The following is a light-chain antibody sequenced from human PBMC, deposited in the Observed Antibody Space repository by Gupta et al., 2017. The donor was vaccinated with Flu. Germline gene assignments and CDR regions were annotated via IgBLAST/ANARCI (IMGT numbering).Light chain of an antibody. CDR2: DTN. V-gene: IGLV7-46*01. CDR3: WVSYSNGRV. CDR1: TGAVTRDLS. J-gene: IGLJ3*02. Sequence: AVVPQEHSLTVSPGRAVPLTCASSTGAVTRDLSPYWLQQTPGQAPRTVIYDTNNEHDWTPARFSGSGRGGKSALTLSGAKDEDEAEYFCWVSYSNGRVFGRRTKLTVL.